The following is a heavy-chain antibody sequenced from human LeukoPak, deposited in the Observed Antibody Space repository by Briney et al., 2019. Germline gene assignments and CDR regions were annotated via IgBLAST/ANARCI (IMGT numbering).Heavy chain of an antibody. CDR2: INPNSGGT. J-gene: IGHJ4*02. CDR3: ARGASSGYYSTYDVDY. V-gene: IGHV1-2*02. Sequence: ASVTVSCKASGYTFTGYYMHWVRQVPGQGLEWMGWINPNSGGTNYAQKFQGRVTMTRDTSISTAYMELSRLRSDDTAVYYCARGASSGYYSTYDVDYWGQGTLVTVSS. CDR1: GYTFTGYY. D-gene: IGHD3-22*01.